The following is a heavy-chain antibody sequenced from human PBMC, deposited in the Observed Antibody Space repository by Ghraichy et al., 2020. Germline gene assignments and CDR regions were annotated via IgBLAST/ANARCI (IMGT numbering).Heavy chain of an antibody. J-gene: IGHJ5*02. CDR2: ISGSGGST. D-gene: IGHD3-3*01. CDR3: AKDGGHTIFGVVNWFDP. Sequence: GGSLRLSCAASGFTFSSYAMSWVRQAPGKGLEWVSAISGSGGSTYYADSVKGRFTISRDNSKNTLYLQMNSLRAEDTAVYYCAKDGGHTIFGVVNWFDPWGQGTLVTVSS. V-gene: IGHV3-23*01. CDR1: GFTFSSYA.